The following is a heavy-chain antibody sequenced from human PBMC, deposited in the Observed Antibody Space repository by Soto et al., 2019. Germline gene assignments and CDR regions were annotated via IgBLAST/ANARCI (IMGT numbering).Heavy chain of an antibody. CDR3: ARDQEAGSFFPYYYGMDV. J-gene: IGHJ6*02. CDR1: GFTFSSYE. D-gene: IGHD6-13*01. CDR2: ISSSGSTI. Sequence: HLGGSLRLSCATSGFTFSSYEMNWVRQAPGKGLEWVSYISSSGSTIYYADSVKGRFTISRDNAKNSLYLQMDSLRAEDTAVYYCARDQEAGSFFPYYYGMDVWGQGTTVTVSS. V-gene: IGHV3-48*03.